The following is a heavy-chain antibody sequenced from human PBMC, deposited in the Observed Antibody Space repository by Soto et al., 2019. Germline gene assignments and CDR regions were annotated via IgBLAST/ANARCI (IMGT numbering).Heavy chain of an antibody. CDR3: ARSRGPRGYSYGGGY. CDR1: GYTFTSYG. CDR2: ISAYNGKT. V-gene: IGHV1-18*01. J-gene: IGHJ4*02. D-gene: IGHD5-18*01. Sequence: QVQLVQSGAEVKKPGASVKVSCKASGYTFTSYGISWVRQAPGQGLEWMGWISAYNGKTNYAQKPQGRVTMTTDTSTSTAYMELRSLRSDDTAVYYCARSRGPRGYSYGGGYWGQGTLVTVSS.